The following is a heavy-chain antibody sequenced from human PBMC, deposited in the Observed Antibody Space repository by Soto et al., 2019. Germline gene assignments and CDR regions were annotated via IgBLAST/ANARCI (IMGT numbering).Heavy chain of an antibody. CDR2: IIPIFGTA. V-gene: IGHV1-69*01. CDR3: AIRFDPYSDYYGMAV. D-gene: IGHD3-16*01. Sequence: QVQLVQSGAEVNKPGSSVKVSCKASGGTFSSYAISWVRQAPGQGREWMGGIIPIFGTANYAQKFQGRVTITADESRSTAYMELSILRYEDTAVYYCAIRFDPYSDYYGMAVWGQGTTISVSA. CDR1: GGTFSSYA. J-gene: IGHJ6*01.